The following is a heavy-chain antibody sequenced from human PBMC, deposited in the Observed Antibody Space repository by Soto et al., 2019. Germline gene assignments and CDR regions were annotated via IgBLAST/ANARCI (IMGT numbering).Heavy chain of an antibody. CDR3: ARGTKSGYSYGPYYYYGMDV. V-gene: IGHV4-34*01. Sequence: TSETLSLTCAVYGGSFSGYYWSWIRQPPGKGLEWIGEINHSGSTNYNPSLKSRVTISVDTSKNQFSLKLSSVTAADTAVYYCARGTKSGYSYGPYYYYGMDVWGQGTTVTVSS. D-gene: IGHD5-18*01. CDR2: INHSGST. CDR1: GGSFSGYY. J-gene: IGHJ6*02.